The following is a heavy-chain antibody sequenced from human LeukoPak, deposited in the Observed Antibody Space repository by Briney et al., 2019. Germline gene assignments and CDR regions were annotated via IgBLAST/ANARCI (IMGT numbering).Heavy chain of an antibody. V-gene: IGHV4-4*02. CDR1: GGSISSSNW. CDR3: ADVRGFITNAFGY. J-gene: IGHJ4*02. Sequence: SGTLSLTCAVSGGSISSSNWWSWVRQPPGKGLEWIGEIYHSGSTNYNPSLKSRVTISVDKSKNQFSLKLSSVTAADTAVYYCADVRGFITNAFGYWGQGTLVTVSS. D-gene: IGHD3-10*02. CDR2: IYHSGST.